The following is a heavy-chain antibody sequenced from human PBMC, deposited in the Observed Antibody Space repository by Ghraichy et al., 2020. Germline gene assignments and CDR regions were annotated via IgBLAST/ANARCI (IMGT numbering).Heavy chain of an antibody. D-gene: IGHD6-19*01. CDR2: ISSSSSYI. J-gene: IGHJ5*02. V-gene: IGHV3-21*01. Sequence: GGSLRLSCAASGFTFSSYSMNWVRQAPGKGLEWVSSISSSSSYIYYADSVKGRFTISRDNAKNSLYLQMNSLRAEDTAVYYCARDGEAPKTGYSSGWYASRGLSVGFDPWGQGTLVTVSS. CDR1: GFTFSSYS. CDR3: ARDGEAPKTGYSSGWYASRGLSVGFDP.